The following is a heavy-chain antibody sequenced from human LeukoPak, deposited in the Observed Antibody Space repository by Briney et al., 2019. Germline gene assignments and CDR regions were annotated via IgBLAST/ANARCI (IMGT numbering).Heavy chain of an antibody. CDR1: GGSFSGYY. CDR3: ARDRVTMVRGVKGNWFDP. Sequence: PSETLSLTCAVYGGSFSGYYWSWIRQPPGKGLEWIGEINHSGSTNYNPSLKSRVTISVDTSKNQFSLKLSSVTAADTAVYYCARDRVTMVRGVKGNWFDPWGQGTLVTVSS. CDR2: INHSGST. J-gene: IGHJ5*02. D-gene: IGHD3-10*01. V-gene: IGHV4-34*01.